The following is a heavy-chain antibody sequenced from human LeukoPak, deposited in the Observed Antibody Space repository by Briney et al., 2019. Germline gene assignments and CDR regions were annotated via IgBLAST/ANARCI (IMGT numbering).Heavy chain of an antibody. CDR3: ARDWGYYDSSGYYLPGI. V-gene: IGHV3-48*04. CDR2: ISSSGSTI. Sequence: GSLRLSCAASGFTFSSYWMTWVRQAPGNGLEWVSYISSSGSTIYYADSVKGRFTISRDSAKNSLYLQMNSLRAEDTAVYYCARDWGYYDSSGYYLPGIWGQGTMVTVSS. D-gene: IGHD3-22*01. J-gene: IGHJ3*02. CDR1: GFTFSSYW.